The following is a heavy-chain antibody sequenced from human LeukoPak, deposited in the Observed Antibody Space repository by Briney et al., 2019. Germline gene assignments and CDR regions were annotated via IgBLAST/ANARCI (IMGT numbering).Heavy chain of an antibody. D-gene: IGHD3-22*01. V-gene: IGHV3-20*04. CDR1: GFTFDDYG. CDR2: INWNGGST. CDR3: ARDYYGSSGYYYPPPDY. Sequence: GALRLSCAASGFTFDDYGMSWVRQAPGKGLEWVSGINWNGGSTGYADSVKGRFTISRDNAKNSLYLQMNSLRAEDTALYYCARDYYGSSGYYYPPPDYWGQGTLVTVSS. J-gene: IGHJ4*02.